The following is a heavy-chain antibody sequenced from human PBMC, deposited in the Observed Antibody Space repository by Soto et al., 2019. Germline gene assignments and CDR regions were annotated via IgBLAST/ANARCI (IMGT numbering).Heavy chain of an antibody. D-gene: IGHD4-17*01. Sequence: SETLSLTCAVYGGSFSGYYGSWIRQPPGKGLEWIGEINHSGITYYNPSLKSRVTISVDTSKNQFSLNLRSVTAADTAVYYCASLRWQRGNWFDPWGQGTLVTVSS. CDR2: INHSGIT. CDR1: GGSFSGYY. CDR3: ASLRWQRGNWFDP. J-gene: IGHJ5*02. V-gene: IGHV4-34*01.